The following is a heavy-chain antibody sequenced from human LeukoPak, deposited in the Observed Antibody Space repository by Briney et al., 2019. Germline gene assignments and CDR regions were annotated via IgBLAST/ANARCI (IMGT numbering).Heavy chain of an antibody. V-gene: IGHV3-15*01. J-gene: IGHJ4*02. CDR2: VKSKAEGGTT. D-gene: IGHD2-2*01. CDR3: VTDVPYPAPQIDY. Sequence: GGSLRLSCAASGFTFTSAWMSWVRQAPGKGLDWVGRVKSKAEGGTTEYSAPVKGRFTISRDDSKNTLDLQMNSLKTEDTAMYYCVTDVPYPAPQIDYWGQGTLVTVSS. CDR1: GFTFTSAW.